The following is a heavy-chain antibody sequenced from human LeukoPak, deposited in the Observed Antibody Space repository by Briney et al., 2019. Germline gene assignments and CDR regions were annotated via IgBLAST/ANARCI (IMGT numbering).Heavy chain of an antibody. D-gene: IGHD3-10*01. J-gene: IGHJ6*04. CDR2: IYYSGRT. CDR3: AREPHSMKYYYGSGSLAGILDV. V-gene: IGHV4-59*01. CDR1: GGSISSYY. Sequence: PSETLSLTCTVSGGSISSYYWSWIRQPPGKGREGIGYIYYSGRTNYNPSLKSGVTISVDTTKNQSSLTQSSVTAADTAVYYCAREPHSMKYYYGSGSLAGILDVWGKGTTVTVSS.